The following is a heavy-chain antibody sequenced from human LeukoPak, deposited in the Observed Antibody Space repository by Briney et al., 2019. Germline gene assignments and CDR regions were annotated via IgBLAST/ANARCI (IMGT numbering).Heavy chain of an antibody. V-gene: IGHV6-1*01. CDR3: ARAPPRTYYDFWSGYSGFDY. CDR1: GDSVSSNSAA. Sequence: SQTLSLTCAISGDSVSSNSAAWNWIRQSPSRGLEWLGRTYYRSKLYNDYAVSVKSRITINPDTSKNQFSLQLNSVTPEDTAVYYCARAPPRTYYDFWSGYSGFDYWGQGTLVTVSS. CDR2: TYYRSKLYN. D-gene: IGHD3-3*01. J-gene: IGHJ4*02.